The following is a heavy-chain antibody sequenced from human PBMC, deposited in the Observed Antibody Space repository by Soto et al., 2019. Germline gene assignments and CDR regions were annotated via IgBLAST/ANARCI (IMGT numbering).Heavy chain of an antibody. Sequence: QVQLQESGPGLVKPSQTLSLTCTVSGGSISSGGYYWSWIRQHPGKGLEWIGYIYASGSTYYNPSLKSRITISVDPSKNQFSLKLSSGTAAGTAVYYCARGSGDPSSLGYFDYWGQGTLVTVSS. D-gene: IGHD3-10*01. J-gene: IGHJ4*02. CDR1: GGSISSGGYY. CDR3: ARGSGDPSSLGYFDY. CDR2: IYASGST. V-gene: IGHV4-31*03.